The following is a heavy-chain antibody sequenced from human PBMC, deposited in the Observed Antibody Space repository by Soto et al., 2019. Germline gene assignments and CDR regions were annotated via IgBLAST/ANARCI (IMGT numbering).Heavy chain of an antibody. CDR2: ISWNRGSI. V-gene: IGHV3-9*01. J-gene: IGHJ5*02. D-gene: IGHD3-10*01. CDR3: AKDTEVRGVIITFGWFDP. CDR1: GFTFDDYA. Sequence: EVQLVESGGGLVQPGRSLRLSCAASGFTFDDYAMHWVRQAPGKGLEWVSGISWNRGSIGYADSVKGRFTISRDNAKNSLYLQMNSLRAEDTALYYCAKDTEVRGVIITFGWFDPWGQGTLVTVSS.